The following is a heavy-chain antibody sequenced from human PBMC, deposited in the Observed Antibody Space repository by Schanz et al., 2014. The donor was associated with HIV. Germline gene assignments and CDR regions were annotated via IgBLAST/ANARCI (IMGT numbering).Heavy chain of an antibody. V-gene: IGHV3-21*06. CDR1: GFTFSTYR. CDR3: VRDESTLTTGDFQD. CDR2: LSGGNDDT. J-gene: IGHJ1*01. D-gene: IGHD4-17*01. Sequence: EVRLVESGGTSVQPGGSLRLSCAASGFTFSTYRMNWVRQAPGKGPEWVSALSGGNDDTFYADYADSVKGRFTISRDNANSSLFLQMDSLRPEDTATYYCVRDESTLTTGDFQDWGQGTLVTVSS.